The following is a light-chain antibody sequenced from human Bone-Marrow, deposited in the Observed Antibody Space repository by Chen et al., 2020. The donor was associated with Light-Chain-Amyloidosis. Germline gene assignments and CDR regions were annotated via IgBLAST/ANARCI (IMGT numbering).Light chain of an antibody. CDR3: CSYAGDSWV. Sequence: QSALPQPPSASGAPGLPVTISCTGTNSDVGRDDYASWYQQHPGKAPKFLIYEVIKRSSGVPDRFSGSKSGNSASLIVSGLQAEDEADYYCCSYAGDSWVFGGGTKLTVL. J-gene: IGLJ3*02. V-gene: IGLV2-8*01. CDR2: EVI. CDR1: NSDVGRDDY.